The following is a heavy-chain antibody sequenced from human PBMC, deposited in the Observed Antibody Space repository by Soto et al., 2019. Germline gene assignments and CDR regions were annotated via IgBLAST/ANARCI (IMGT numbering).Heavy chain of an antibody. V-gene: IGHV4-59*12. Sequence: SETLSLTCTVSGDSITSYYWTWIRQPPGKGLEWIAYIYYSGSTYYNPSLKSRVTISIDTSKNQLSLRLTSVTAADTAVYYCARRQCSSASCYQSDWFDPWGQGTLVTVSS. J-gene: IGHJ5*02. D-gene: IGHD2-2*01. CDR3: ARRQCSSASCYQSDWFDP. CDR1: GDSITSYY. CDR2: IYYSGST.